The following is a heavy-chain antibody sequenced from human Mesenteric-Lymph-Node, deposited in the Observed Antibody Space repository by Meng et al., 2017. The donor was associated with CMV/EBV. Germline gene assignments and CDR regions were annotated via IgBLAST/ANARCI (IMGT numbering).Heavy chain of an antibody. V-gene: IGHV3-48*04. D-gene: IGHD3-10*01. J-gene: IGHJ4*02. CDR2: ISSSSSTI. CDR3: ARVSRHYGSGRNLDY. CDR1: GFTFSSYS. Sequence: ESLKISCAASGFTFSSYSMNWVRQAPGKGLEWVSYISSSSSTIYYADSVKGRFTISRDNAKNSLYLQMNSLRAEDTAVYYCARVSRHYGSGRNLDYWGQGTLVTISS.